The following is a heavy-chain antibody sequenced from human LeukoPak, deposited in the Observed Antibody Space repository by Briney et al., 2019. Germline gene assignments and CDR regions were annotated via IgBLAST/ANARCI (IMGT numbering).Heavy chain of an antibody. Sequence: PSGTLSLTCAVSGGSISSSNLWSWVRQPPGKGLEWIGEIYHSGSTNYNPSLKSRVTMSVDTSKNQFSLKLSSVTAADTAVYYCARDRHFYDSSGYALFNWFDPWGQGTLVTVSS. V-gene: IGHV4-4*02. CDR1: GGSISSSNL. CDR3: ARDRHFYDSSGYALFNWFDP. CDR2: IYHSGST. D-gene: IGHD3-22*01. J-gene: IGHJ5*02.